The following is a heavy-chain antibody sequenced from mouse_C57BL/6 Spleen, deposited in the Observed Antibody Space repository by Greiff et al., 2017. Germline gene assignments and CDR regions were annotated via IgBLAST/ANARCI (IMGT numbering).Heavy chain of an antibody. CDR1: GYTFTDYE. V-gene: IGHV1-15*01. CDR2: IDPETGGT. CDR3: TRDSMIDGYYVSDY. J-gene: IGHJ2*01. Sequence: QVQLQQSGAELVRPGASVTLSCKASGYTFTDYEMHWVKQTPVHGLEWIGAIDPETGGTAYNQKFKGKAILTADKSSSTAYMELRSLTSEDSAVYYCTRDSMIDGYYVSDYWGQGTTLTVSS. D-gene: IGHD2-3*01.